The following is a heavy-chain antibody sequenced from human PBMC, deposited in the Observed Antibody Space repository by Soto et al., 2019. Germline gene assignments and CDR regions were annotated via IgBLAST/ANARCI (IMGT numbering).Heavy chain of an antibody. V-gene: IGHV3-30*18. J-gene: IGHJ4*02. CDR2: ISYDGSNK. Sequence: PGWSLRLSCAASGFTFSSYGMHWVRQAPGKGLEWVAVISYDGSNKYYADSVKGRFTISRDNSKNTLYLQMNSLRAEDTAVYYYAKDPPKWEPNHYFDYWGQGTLVTVSS. CDR1: GFTFSSYG. D-gene: IGHD1-26*01. CDR3: AKDPPKWEPNHYFDY.